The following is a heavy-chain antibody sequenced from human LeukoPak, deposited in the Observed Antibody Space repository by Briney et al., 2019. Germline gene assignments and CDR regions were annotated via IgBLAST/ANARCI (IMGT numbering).Heavy chain of an antibody. D-gene: IGHD3-16*02. CDR2: ISGSGGRT. J-gene: IGHJ3*02. CDR3: ARSGVWGSYRDDAFDI. Sequence: PGGSLRLSCAASGFTFTSPAVTWVRQAPGKGVEWVSTISGSGGRTYYADSVKGRFTISRDNSNNTLYLQMNSLRAEDTAVYYCARSGVWGSYRDDAFDIWGQGTMVTVSS. V-gene: IGHV3-23*01. CDR1: GFTFTSPA.